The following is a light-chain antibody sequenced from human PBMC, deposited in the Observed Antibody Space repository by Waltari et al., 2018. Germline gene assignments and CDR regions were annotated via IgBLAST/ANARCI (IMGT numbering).Light chain of an antibody. Sequence: DIQMTQSPSSLSASVGDRVTITCRASQNINTYLNWYQQKPGKAPKLLIYGASNLRSGVPSRFTGSGSGTHFTLTISSLLTEDVASYYCQQSFVNPTFGQGTKVE. CDR2: GAS. CDR3: QQSFVNPT. J-gene: IGKJ1*01. V-gene: IGKV1-39*01. CDR1: QNINTY.